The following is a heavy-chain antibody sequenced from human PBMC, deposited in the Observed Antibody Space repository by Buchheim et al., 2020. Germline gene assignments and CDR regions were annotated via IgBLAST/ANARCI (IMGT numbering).Heavy chain of an antibody. V-gene: IGHV3-74*01. CDR1: GFTFSSYW. CDR2: INSDGSST. D-gene: IGHD2-21*02. J-gene: IGHJ4*02. CDR3: ARAGAYCGGDCYSSYFDY. Sequence: EVQLVESGGGLVQPGGSLRLSCAASGFTFSSYWMHWVRQAPGKGLVWVARINSDGSSTSYADSVKGRFTIARDNAKNTLYLQMNSLRAVDTAVYYCARAGAYCGGDCYSSYFDYWGQGTL.